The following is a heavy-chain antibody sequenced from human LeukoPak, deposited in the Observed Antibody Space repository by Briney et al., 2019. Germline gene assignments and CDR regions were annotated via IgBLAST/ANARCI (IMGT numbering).Heavy chain of an antibody. CDR2: ISSGSSYT. CDR1: GFTFSSYA. Sequence: GGSLRLSCTASGFTFSSYAMNWVRQAPGKGLEWVSCISSGSSYTNYADSVKGRFTISRDNAKNSLYLQMDSLRAEDTAVYYCARRVGVALDSWGQGTLVTVSS. V-gene: IGHV3-21*04. J-gene: IGHJ4*02. D-gene: IGHD2-15*01. CDR3: ARRVGVALDS.